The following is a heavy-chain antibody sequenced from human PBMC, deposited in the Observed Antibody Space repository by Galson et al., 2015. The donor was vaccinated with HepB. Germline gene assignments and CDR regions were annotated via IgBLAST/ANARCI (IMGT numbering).Heavy chain of an antibody. D-gene: IGHD3-10*01. J-gene: IGHJ3*02. CDR2: INPNSGGT. CDR1: GYTFTGYY. Sequence: SCKASGYTFTGYYMHWVRQAPGQELEWMGWINPNSGGTNYAQKFQGWVTMTRDTSISTAYMELSRLRSDDTAVYYCARGILWFGELVREDAFDIWGQGTMVTVSS. V-gene: IGHV1-2*04. CDR3: ARGILWFGELVREDAFDI.